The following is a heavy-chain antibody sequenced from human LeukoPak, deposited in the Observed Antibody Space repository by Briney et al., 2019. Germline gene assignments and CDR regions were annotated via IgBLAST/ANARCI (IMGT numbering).Heavy chain of an antibody. J-gene: IGHJ4*02. CDR2: IHKAGTES. CDR3: ARVGTWELQRVFDY. CDR1: GFTFTDYW. V-gene: IGHV3-7*01. Sequence: GGSLRLPCAASGFTFTDYWMTWVRQVPGKGLEWVANIHKAGTESYYVDSVKGRFAISRDNAKNSLYLQLSSLRVDDTAVYYCARVGTWELQRVFDYWGQGTLVTVSS. D-gene: IGHD1-26*01.